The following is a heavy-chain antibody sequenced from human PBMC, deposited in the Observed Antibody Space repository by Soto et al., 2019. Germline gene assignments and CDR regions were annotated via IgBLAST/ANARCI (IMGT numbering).Heavy chain of an antibody. D-gene: IGHD3-10*01. J-gene: IGHJ3*02. V-gene: IGHV4-31*03. Sequence: QVQLQESGPGLVKPSQTLSLTCTVSGGSISSGGYYWSWIRQHPGKGLEWIGYIYYSGSTYYNPSLKSRVTISVDTSKNHFSLKLSSVTAADTAVYYCASVSITMVRGVIITHAFDIWGQGTMVTVSS. CDR1: GGSISSGGYY. CDR3: ASVSITMVRGVIITHAFDI. CDR2: IYYSGST.